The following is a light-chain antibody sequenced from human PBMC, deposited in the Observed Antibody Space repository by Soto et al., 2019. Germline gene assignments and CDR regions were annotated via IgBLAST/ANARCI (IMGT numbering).Light chain of an antibody. CDR2: DTS. CDR1: QSLSSY. V-gene: IGKV3-11*01. J-gene: IGKJ1*01. CDR3: QHRSKWRT. Sequence: EIALTQSPATLSLFSGERATLSGRASQSLSSYLAWYQQRPGQAPRLLIYDTSKRATGIPARFSGSGFGTDYTLTISSLEPEDFALYYCQHRSKWRTFGQGTKVDIK.